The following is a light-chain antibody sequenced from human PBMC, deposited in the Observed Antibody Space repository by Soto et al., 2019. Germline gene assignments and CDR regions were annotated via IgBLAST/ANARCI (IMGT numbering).Light chain of an antibody. CDR3: QQYDNSLYT. CDR1: QSITNNY. CDR2: AAS. Sequence: EIVLTQSPGTLSLSPGERATLSCRASQSITNNYLAWYQQKPGQPPRLLIYAASRRAAGIPDRFSGSGSGTDFTLTVIRLVPEDFAVYYCQQYDNSLYTFGQGTKVEI. J-gene: IGKJ2*01. V-gene: IGKV3-20*01.